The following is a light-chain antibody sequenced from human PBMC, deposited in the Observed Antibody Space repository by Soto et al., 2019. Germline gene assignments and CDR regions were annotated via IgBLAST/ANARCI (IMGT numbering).Light chain of an antibody. CDR3: QVWDSSFVV. J-gene: IGLJ2*01. CDR2: QDV. CDR1: KLGDKY. Sequence: SYELTQPPSVSVSPGQTVIITCSGDKLGDKYTCWYQQKPGQAPVVVIYQDVKRPSGIPERFSGSNSGNTATLTISGTQALDEADYYCQVWDSSFVVFGGGTKLTVL. V-gene: IGLV3-1*01.